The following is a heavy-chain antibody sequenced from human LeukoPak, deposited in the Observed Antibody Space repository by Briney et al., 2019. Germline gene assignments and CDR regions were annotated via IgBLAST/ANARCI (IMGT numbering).Heavy chain of an antibody. CDR1: GFTFSSYW. J-gene: IGHJ4*02. CDR3: ARDRWGSSWAFDY. D-gene: IGHD6-6*01. Sequence: PGGSLRLSCAASGFTFSSYWMSWVRQAPGEGLEWVANIKQDGSEKYYVDSVKGRFTISRDNAKNSLYLQMNSLRAEDTAVYYCARDRWGSSWAFDYWGQGTLVTVSS. V-gene: IGHV3-7*01. CDR2: IKQDGSEK.